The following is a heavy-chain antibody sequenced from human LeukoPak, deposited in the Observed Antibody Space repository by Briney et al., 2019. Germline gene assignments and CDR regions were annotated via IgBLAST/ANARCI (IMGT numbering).Heavy chain of an antibody. Sequence: GGSLRLSCAASGFTFNTYAMSWVRQAPGKGLEWVSAISDSGGSAYYADSVKGRFTISRDNSKNSLYLQMNSLRAEDTAVYYCARRNYDPSYYYYYMDVWGKGTTVTVSS. CDR1: GFTFNTYA. D-gene: IGHD1-7*01. V-gene: IGHV3-23*01. CDR3: ARRNYDPSYYYYYMDV. J-gene: IGHJ6*03. CDR2: ISDSGGSA.